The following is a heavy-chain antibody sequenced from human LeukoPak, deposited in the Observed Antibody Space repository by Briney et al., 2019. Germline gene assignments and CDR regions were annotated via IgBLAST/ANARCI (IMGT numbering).Heavy chain of an antibody. D-gene: IGHD2-2*01. Sequence: SETLSITCTVSGGSISNTYYYWGWIRQPPGKGLEWIGSIFYSGSPYYNPSLKSRVTISIDTSKNQFSLKLSSLTAAAPPLYYWAGPKPPCNSIGCYQFDYWGPGNLVTVSS. CDR3: AGPKPPCNSIGCYQFDY. V-gene: IGHV4-39*01. CDR1: GGSISNTYYY. J-gene: IGHJ4*02. CDR2: IFYSGSP.